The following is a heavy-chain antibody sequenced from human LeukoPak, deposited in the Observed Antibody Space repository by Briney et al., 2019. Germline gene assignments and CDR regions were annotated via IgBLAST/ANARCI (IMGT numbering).Heavy chain of an antibody. CDR1: GGAISSYY. Sequence: SETLSLTCTVSGGAISSYYWSWIRQPPGKGLEWIEYVYYSGSTNYNPSLKSRVTILVDTSKNQFSLKLSSVTAADTAMYYCARHVLDDYGDDHDAFDIWGQGTMVTVSS. CDR3: ARHVLDDYGDDHDAFDI. J-gene: IGHJ3*02. D-gene: IGHD4-17*01. V-gene: IGHV4-59*08. CDR2: VYYSGST.